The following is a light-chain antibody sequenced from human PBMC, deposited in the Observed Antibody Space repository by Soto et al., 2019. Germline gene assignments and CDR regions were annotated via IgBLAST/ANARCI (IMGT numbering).Light chain of an antibody. CDR2: YIS. CDR1: QSAGNF. CDR3: QQHNQWPIT. J-gene: IGKJ5*01. V-gene: IGKV3D-15*01. Sequence: EILITQSPATLSVSPGERASRCWRASQSAGNFLAWYQQKPGQAPRLLIYYISTRATGIPARFSGSGSGTEFTLTINSLQSEDSAVYYCQQHNQWPITFGQGTRLEIK.